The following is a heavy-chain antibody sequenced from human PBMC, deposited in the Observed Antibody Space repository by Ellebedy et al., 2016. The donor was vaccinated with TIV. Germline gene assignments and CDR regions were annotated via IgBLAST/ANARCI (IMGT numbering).Heavy chain of an antibody. V-gene: IGHV3-30-3*01. D-gene: IGHD2-15*01. Sequence: GESLKISCAASGFTFSSYAMHWVRQAPGKGLEWVAVISYDGGNKYYADSVKGRFTISRDNSKNTLYLQMNSLRAEDTAVYYCARASYPVVVVAATPFDYWGQGTLVTVSS. CDR1: GFTFSSYA. J-gene: IGHJ4*02. CDR2: ISYDGGNK. CDR3: ARASYPVVVVAATPFDY.